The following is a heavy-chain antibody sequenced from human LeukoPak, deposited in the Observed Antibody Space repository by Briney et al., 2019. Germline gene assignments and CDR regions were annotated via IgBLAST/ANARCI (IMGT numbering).Heavy chain of an antibody. Sequence: PSETLSLTCTVSGGSISSSSYYWGWIRQPPGKGLEWIGSIYYSGSTYYNPSLKSRVTISVDTSKNQFSLKLSSVTAADTAVYYCASLQGGATLLDNPFDYWGQGTLVTVSS. CDR1: GGSISSSSYY. V-gene: IGHV4-39*01. CDR2: IYYSGST. J-gene: IGHJ4*02. D-gene: IGHD3-16*01. CDR3: ASLQGGATLLDNPFDY.